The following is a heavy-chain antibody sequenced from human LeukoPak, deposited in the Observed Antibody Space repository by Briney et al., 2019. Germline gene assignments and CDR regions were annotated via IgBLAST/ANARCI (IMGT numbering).Heavy chain of an antibody. D-gene: IGHD5-12*01. CDR3: ASTGYSGYESHY. Sequence: GASVKVSCKASGYTFTSYGITWVRQAPGQGLEWMGWISVYNGDTNYAQRLQGRVTMTTDTSTSAAYMELRSLRSEDTAVYYCASTGYSGYESHYWGQGTLVTVS. CDR2: ISVYNGDT. J-gene: IGHJ4*02. CDR1: GYTFTSYG. V-gene: IGHV1-18*01.